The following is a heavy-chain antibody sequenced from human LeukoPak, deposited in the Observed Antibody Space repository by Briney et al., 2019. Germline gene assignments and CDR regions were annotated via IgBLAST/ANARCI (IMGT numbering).Heavy chain of an antibody. V-gene: IGHV1-2*02. D-gene: IGHD3-10*01. CDR3: ARTGPMVRGVITPLDY. J-gene: IGHJ4*02. CDR2: INPNSGGT. CDR1: GYTFTGYY. Sequence: ALVKVSCKASGYTFTGYYMHWVRQAPGQGLEWMGWINPNSGGTNYAQKFQGRVTMTRDTSISTAYMEMSRLRSDDTAVYYCARTGPMVRGVITPLDYWGQGTLVTVSS.